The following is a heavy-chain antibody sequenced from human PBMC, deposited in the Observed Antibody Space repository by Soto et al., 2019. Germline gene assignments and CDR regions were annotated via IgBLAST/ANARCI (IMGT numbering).Heavy chain of an antibody. CDR1: GFTFNSSA. CDR3: AAGLEWYNWNYF. D-gene: IGHD1-7*01. J-gene: IGHJ4*02. CDR2: IVVGSGNT. V-gene: IGHV1-58*01. Sequence: GASVEVSCQASGFTFNSSAVQWVRKGRGQSLEWIGWIVVGSGNTNYAQKFQERVTITRDMSTSTAYMELSSLRSEDTAVYYCAAGLEWYNWNYFWGQGTLVTVSS.